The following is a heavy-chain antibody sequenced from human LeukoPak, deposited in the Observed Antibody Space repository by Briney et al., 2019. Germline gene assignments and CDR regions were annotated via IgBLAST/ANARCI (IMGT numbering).Heavy chain of an antibody. CDR3: ARQGVHGDPGFDY. CDR2: IYYSGST. J-gene: IGHJ4*02. D-gene: IGHD4-17*01. Sequence: SKTLSLTCTVSGGSISSSRYYWGWIRQPPGKGLEWIGNIYYSGSTNYNPSLKSRVAISVDTSKNQFSLKLSSVTAADTAVYYCARQGVHGDPGFDYWGQGTLVTVSS. CDR1: GGSISSSRYY. V-gene: IGHV4-39*01.